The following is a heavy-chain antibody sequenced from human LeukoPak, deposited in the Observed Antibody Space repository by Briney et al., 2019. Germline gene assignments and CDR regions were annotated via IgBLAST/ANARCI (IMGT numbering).Heavy chain of an antibody. CDR2: IYHSGST. D-gene: IGHD3-22*01. J-gene: IGHJ4*02. CDR3: ARGRPYYYDTRRGVYPPPGRFDY. Sequence: NASETLSLTCAVSGGSISSSNWWSWVRQPPGKGLEWIGEIYHSGSTNYNPSLKSRVTISVDKSKNQFSLKLSSVTAADTAVYYCARGRPYYYDTRRGVYPPPGRFDYWGQGTLVTVSS. CDR1: GGSISSSNW. V-gene: IGHV4-4*02.